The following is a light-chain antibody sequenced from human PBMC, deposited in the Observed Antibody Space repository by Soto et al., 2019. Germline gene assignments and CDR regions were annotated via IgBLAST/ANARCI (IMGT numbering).Light chain of an antibody. CDR3: QQYDNLPFT. J-gene: IGKJ3*01. CDR2: DAS. Sequence: DIQMTQSPSSLSASVGDRVTITCQASQDISNYLNWYQQKPGKAPKLLIYDASNLETGVPSRFSGSGSGTEFTFTISSLQPEDFATYYCQQYDNLPFTFGPGTKVDIK. V-gene: IGKV1-33*01. CDR1: QDISNY.